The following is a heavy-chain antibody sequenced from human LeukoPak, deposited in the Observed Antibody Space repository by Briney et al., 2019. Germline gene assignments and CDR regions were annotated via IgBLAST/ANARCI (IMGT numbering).Heavy chain of an antibody. CDR2: ISAYNGNT. D-gene: IGHD3-22*01. J-gene: IGHJ4*02. CDR3: ARPLYDSSGYYSEAYFDY. CDR1: GYTFTNFG. Sequence: GASVKVSCKASGYTFTNFGISWVRQAPGQGLEWMGWISAYNGNTNYAQKLQGRVTMTTDTSTSTAYMELRSLRSDDTAVYYCARPLYDSSGYYSEAYFDYWGQGTLVTVSS. V-gene: IGHV1-18*01.